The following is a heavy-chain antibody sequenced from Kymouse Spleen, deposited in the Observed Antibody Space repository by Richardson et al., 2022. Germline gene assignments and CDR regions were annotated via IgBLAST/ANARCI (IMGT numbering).Heavy chain of an antibody. J-gene: IGHJ6*02. V-gene: IGHV3-33*01. CDR2: IWYDGSNK. CDR3: AREREGYDILTGYPHYYYGMDV. D-gene: IGHD3-9*01. CDR1: GFTFSSYG. Sequence: QVQLVESGGGVVQPGRSLRLSCAASGFTFSSYGMHWVRQAPGKGLEWVAVIWYDGSNKYYADSVKGRFTISRDNSKNTLYLQMNSLRAEDTAVYYCAREREGYDILTGYPHYYYGMDVWGQGTTVTVSS.